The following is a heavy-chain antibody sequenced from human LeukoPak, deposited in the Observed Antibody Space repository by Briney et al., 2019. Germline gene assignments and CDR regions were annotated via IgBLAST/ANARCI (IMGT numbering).Heavy chain of an antibody. CDR2: INTYNGKT. CDR1: GYIFTNYA. CDR3: ASRSGSTPYYFDY. D-gene: IGHD3-3*01. J-gene: IGHJ4*02. V-gene: IGHV1-18*01. Sequence: ASVKVSCKASGYIFTNYAISWVRQALGQGLEWMGWINTYNGKTNYAQNLQGRVTMTTDTSTTTAYMELRSLRSDDTAVYYCASRSGSTPYYFDYWGQGTLVTVSS.